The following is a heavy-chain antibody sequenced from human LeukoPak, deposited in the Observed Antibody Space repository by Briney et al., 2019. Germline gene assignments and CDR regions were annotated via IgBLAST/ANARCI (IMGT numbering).Heavy chain of an antibody. CDR1: GFTFSDYY. Sequence: PGGSLRLSCAAPGFTFSDYYMSWIRQAPGKGLEWVSYISSSGSTIYYADSVKGRFTISRDNAKNSLYLQMNSLRAEDTAVYYCARDKAFELNCSRRKTYYDFWSGLDAFDIWGQGTMVTVSS. CDR3: ARDKAFELNCSRRKTYYDFWSGLDAFDI. V-gene: IGHV3-11*04. J-gene: IGHJ3*02. D-gene: IGHD3-3*01. CDR2: ISSSGSTI.